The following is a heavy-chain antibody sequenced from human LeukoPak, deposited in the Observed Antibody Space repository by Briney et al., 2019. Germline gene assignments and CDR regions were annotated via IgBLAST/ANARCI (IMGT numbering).Heavy chain of an antibody. CDR1: GGFLSSSHYH. D-gene: IGHD1-26*01. V-gene: IGHV4-39*01. J-gene: IGHJ4*02. Sequence: SETLSLTCTVSGGFLSSSHYHWGWLRQPPGGGLEWIGTIYYSGTTYYNPSLKSRVTISVDTSKNQFSLKLSSITAADTAVYYCARLTVGATAVDCWGQGTLVTVSS. CDR3: ARLTVGATAVDC. CDR2: IYYSGTT.